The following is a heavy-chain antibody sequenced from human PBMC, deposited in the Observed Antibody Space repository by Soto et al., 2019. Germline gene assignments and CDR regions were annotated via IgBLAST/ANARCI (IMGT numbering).Heavy chain of an antibody. CDR1: GFPVSSAY. D-gene: IGHD1-1*01. CDR2: IYRGGDST. Sequence: PGGSLRLSCAASGFPVSSAYMSWVRQAPGKGLEWVSVIYRGGDSTYYADSVKGRFTISRHISKNTVYLQMSSLRPEDTAVYYCARDRDWNDGFDYWGQGSLVTVSS. CDR3: ARDRDWNDGFDY. J-gene: IGHJ4*02. V-gene: IGHV3-53*04.